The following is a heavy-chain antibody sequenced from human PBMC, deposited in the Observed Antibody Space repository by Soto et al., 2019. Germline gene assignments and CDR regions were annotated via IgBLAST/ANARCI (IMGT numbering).Heavy chain of an antibody. CDR1: GGSISSSSYY. V-gene: IGHV4-39*07. J-gene: IGHJ4*02. D-gene: IGHD3-3*01. CDR3: ARDFAYFDS. Sequence: SETLSLTCTVSGGSISSSSYYWGWIRQPPGKGLEWIGSIYYSGSTYYNPSLKSRVTISVDTSKNQFSLNLDSVTAADTAVYFCARDFAYFDSWGQGTLVTVSS. CDR2: IYYSGST.